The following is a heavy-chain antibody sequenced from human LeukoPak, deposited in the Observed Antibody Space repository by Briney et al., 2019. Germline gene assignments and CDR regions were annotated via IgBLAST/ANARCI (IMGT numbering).Heavy chain of an antibody. CDR2: INSDGSST. D-gene: IGHD3-22*01. V-gene: IGHV3-74*01. Sequence: GGSLRLSCAASGFTFSSYWMHWVRQARGKGLVWVSRINSDGSSTSYADSVKGRFTISRDNAKNTLYLQMNSLRAEDTAVYYCAMGPYYYDSSGYYYWGQGTLVTVSS. CDR1: GFTFSSYW. J-gene: IGHJ4*02. CDR3: AMGPYYYDSSGYYY.